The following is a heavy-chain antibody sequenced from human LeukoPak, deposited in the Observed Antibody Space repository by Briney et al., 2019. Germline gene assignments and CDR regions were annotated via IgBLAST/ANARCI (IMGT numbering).Heavy chain of an antibody. CDR1: GYSFTSNW. CDR3: VRSPAAVPYYFDY. J-gene: IGHJ4*02. CDR2: IYPGDSDT. D-gene: IGHD2-2*02. Sequence: GESLKISCKGSGYSFTSNWIGWVRQMPGKGLEWMGIIYPGDSDTRYSPSFQGQVTISADKSISTAYLQWSSLQASDTATYYCVRSPAAVPYYFDYWGQGTLVTVSS. V-gene: IGHV5-51*01.